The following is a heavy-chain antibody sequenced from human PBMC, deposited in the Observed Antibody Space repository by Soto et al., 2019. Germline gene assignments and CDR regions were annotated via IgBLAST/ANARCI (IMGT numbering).Heavy chain of an antibody. CDR2: ISPYNDDT. Sequence: QAQLVQSGAEVKKPGASVKVSCKASGYTFSSYGISWVRQAPGQGLEWLGWISPYNDDTKYAQKLQGRVTMTTDTSTRTAYMILRSLRSDDTAVYFCARGGYCDSSGSRNYHYYGMDVWGQGTTVTVSS. CDR3: ARGGYCDSSGSRNYHYYGMDV. V-gene: IGHV1-18*01. J-gene: IGHJ6*02. D-gene: IGHD3-22*01. CDR1: GYTFSSYG.